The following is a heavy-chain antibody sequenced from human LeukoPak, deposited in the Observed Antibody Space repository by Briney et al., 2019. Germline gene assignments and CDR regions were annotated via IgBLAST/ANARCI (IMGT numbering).Heavy chain of an antibody. CDR1: GGSFSGYY. V-gene: IGHV4-34*01. CDR2: INHSGST. D-gene: IGHD3-10*01. J-gene: IGHJ4*02. Sequence: PSETLSLTCAVYGGSFSGYYWSRIRQPPGKGLEWIGEINHSGSTNYNPSLKSRVTISVDTSKNQFSLKLSSVTAADTAVYYCARGGGYFVATRRRPVSSFFGYWGQGTLVTVSS. CDR3: ARGGGYFVATRRRPVSSFFGY.